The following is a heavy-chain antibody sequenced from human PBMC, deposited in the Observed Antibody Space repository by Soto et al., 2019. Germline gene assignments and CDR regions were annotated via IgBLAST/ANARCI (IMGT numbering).Heavy chain of an antibody. J-gene: IGHJ3*02. D-gene: IGHD3-22*01. CDR3: ARVLSVYYDSSGYYDDAFDI. Sequence: SETLSLTCTVSGGSISSYYWSWMRQPPGKGLEWIGYIYYSGSTNYNPSLKSRVTISVDTSKNQFSLKLSSVTAADAAVYYCARVLSVYYDSSGYYDDAFDIWGQGTMVTVSS. CDR2: IYYSGST. CDR1: GGSISSYY. V-gene: IGHV4-59*01.